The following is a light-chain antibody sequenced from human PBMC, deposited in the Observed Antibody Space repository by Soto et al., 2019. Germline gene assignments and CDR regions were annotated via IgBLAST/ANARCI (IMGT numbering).Light chain of an antibody. CDR2: GAS. V-gene: IGKV3-20*01. J-gene: IGKJ3*01. Sequence: EIVLTQSPGTLSLSPGERATVSCRASQSVSSNYLAWYQQKPGQAPRLLIYGASSRATGIPDRFSGSGSGTDFTLTISRLEPEDFAVYYCQQYGSSPITFGPGTKVDIK. CDR1: QSVSSNY. CDR3: QQYGSSPIT.